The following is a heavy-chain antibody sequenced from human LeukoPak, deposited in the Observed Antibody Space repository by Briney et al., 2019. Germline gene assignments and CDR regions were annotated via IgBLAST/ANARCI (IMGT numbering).Heavy chain of an antibody. CDR1: GFTFSTYS. Sequence: GGSLRLSCAASGFTFSTYSMNWVRQAPGKGLEWVSYISSSSSTTNYAESVKGRFTISRDNAKNSLYLQMNSLRAEDTAVYYCARDSSGYDWGQGTLVTVSS. J-gene: IGHJ4*02. CDR3: ARDSSGYD. V-gene: IGHV3-48*04. CDR2: ISSSSSTT. D-gene: IGHD5-12*01.